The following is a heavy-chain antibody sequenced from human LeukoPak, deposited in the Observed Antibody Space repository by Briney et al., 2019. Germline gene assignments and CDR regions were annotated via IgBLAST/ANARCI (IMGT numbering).Heavy chain of an antibody. D-gene: IGHD3-10*01. CDR3: ASRITMVRGVPYYYGMDV. V-gene: IGHV1-2*02. CDR1: GYTFSGYY. J-gene: IGHJ6*02. Sequence: WASVTVSCKASGYTFSGYYMYWVRQAPGQGLEWMGWINPNSGGTNFAQKFQGRVTMTRDTSTSTVYMELSSLRSEDTAVYYCASRITMVRGVPYYYGMDVWGQGTTVTVSS. CDR2: INPNSGGT.